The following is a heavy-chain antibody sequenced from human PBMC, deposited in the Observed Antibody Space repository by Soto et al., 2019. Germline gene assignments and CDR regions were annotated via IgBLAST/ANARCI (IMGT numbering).Heavy chain of an antibody. CDR2: FHYTGSS. V-gene: IGHV4-39*07. Sequence: SATLSLTCSVSGGSINSSSYFWGRVRQPPGKGLEWIGCFHYTGSSYYNSSLKSRVTMSLDTSKNQFSLKLSSVSAADTAIYYCARGASNWQYFDYWGQGALVTVSS. CDR3: ARGASNWQYFDY. CDR1: GGSINSSSYF. D-gene: IGHD4-4*01. J-gene: IGHJ4*02.